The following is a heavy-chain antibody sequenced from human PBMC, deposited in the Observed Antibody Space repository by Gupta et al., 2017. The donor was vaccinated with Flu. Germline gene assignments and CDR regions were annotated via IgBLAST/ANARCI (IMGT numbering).Heavy chain of an antibody. J-gene: IGHJ4*02. CDR1: GFTFNNYA. V-gene: IGHV3-23*01. D-gene: IGHD6-13*01. CDR3: AKDSGANDWRRAAAELDY. Sequence: EVQLLESGGGLVQPGGSLRLSCAASGFTFNNYAMSWVRQAPGKGLEWVSTISGSGGSIYYADSVKGRFTIARDNSKNTLYLQMNSLRAEDTAVYHCAKDSGANDWRRAAAELDYWGQGTLVTVSS. CDR2: ISGSGGSI.